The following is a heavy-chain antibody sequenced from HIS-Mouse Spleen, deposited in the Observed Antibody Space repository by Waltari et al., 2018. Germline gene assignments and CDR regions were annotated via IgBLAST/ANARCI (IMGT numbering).Heavy chain of an antibody. D-gene: IGHD6-13*01. V-gene: IGHV4-39*07. CDR2: IYYSGSN. CDR1: GGSISSSSYY. CDR3: AREIPYSSSWYDWYFDL. J-gene: IGHJ2*01. Sequence: QLQLQESGPGLVKPSETLSLTCTVSGGSISSSSYYWGWIRQPPGKGLEWIGSIYYSGSNYHNPYLKSRVTISVDTSKNRFSLKLSSVTAAETAVYYCAREIPYSSSWYDWYFDLWGRGTLVTVSS.